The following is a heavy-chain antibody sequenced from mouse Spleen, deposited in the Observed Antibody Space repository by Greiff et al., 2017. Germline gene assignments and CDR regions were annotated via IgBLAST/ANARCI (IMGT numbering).Heavy chain of an antibody. CDR1: GYSITSGYY. D-gene: IGHD2-14*01. CDR3: ARDPFYRYDVDYAMDY. Sequence: VQLKQSGPGLVKPSQSLSLTCSVTGYSITSGYYWNWIRQFPGNKLEWMGYISYDGSNNYNPSLKNRISITRDTSKNQFFLKLNSVTTEDTATYYCARDPFYRYDVDYAMDYWGQGTSVTVSS. J-gene: IGHJ4*01. V-gene: IGHV3-6*01. CDR2: ISYDGSN.